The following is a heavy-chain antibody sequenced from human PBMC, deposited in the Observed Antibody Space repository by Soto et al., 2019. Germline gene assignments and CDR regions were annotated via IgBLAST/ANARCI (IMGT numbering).Heavy chain of an antibody. V-gene: IGHV4-31*03. CDR2: IYCSGST. Sequence: SETLSLTCTVSGGSISSGGYYWSWIRQHPGKGLEWIGYIYCSGSTYYNPSLKSRVTISVDTSKNQFSLKLSSVTAADTAVYYCARGFVVVPAAIDYWGQGTLVTVSS. J-gene: IGHJ4*02. CDR1: GGSISSGGYY. D-gene: IGHD2-2*01. CDR3: ARGFVVVPAAIDY.